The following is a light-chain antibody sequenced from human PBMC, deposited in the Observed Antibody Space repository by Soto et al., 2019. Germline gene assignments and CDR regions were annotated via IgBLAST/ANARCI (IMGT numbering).Light chain of an antibody. J-gene: IGKJ1*01. CDR2: DAS. CDR1: QSVSSY. V-gene: IGKV3-11*01. Sequence: EIVLTQSPATLSLSPGERATLSCRASQSVSSYLAWYQQKPGQAPRLLIYDASNRATGIPGRFSGSGSGTDFTLTSSSLEPEDFAVYYCQQRSNLFGQGTKVEIK. CDR3: QQRSNL.